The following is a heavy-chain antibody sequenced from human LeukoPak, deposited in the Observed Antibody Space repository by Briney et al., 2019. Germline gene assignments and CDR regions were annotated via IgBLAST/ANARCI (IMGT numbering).Heavy chain of an antibody. V-gene: IGHV1-69*04. CDR2: IIPILGIA. CDR3: AREGITMVRGVIIRLDAFDI. CDR1: GYTFTSYD. D-gene: IGHD3-10*01. J-gene: IGHJ3*02. Sequence: SVKVSCKASGYTFTSYDINWVRQATGQGLEWMGRIIPILGIANYAQKFQGRVTITADKSTSTAYMELSSLRSEDTAVYYCAREGITMVRGVIIRLDAFDIWGQGTMVTVSS.